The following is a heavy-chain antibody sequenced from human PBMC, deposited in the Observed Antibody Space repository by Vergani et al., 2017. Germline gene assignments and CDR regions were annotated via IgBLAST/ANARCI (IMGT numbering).Heavy chain of an antibody. CDR3: ARDRGEWNDETYYYGMDV. CDR2: IYYSGST. CDR1: GGSISSGGYY. Sequence: QVQLQQWGAGLLKPSETLSLTCTVSGGSISSGGYYWSWIRQHPGKGLEWIGYIYYSGSTYYHPTLKSRVTISVYTSKNQFSLKLSSVTAAYTAVYYCARDRGEWNDETYYYGMDVWGQGTTVTVSS. D-gene: IGHD1-1*01. J-gene: IGHJ6*02. V-gene: IGHV4-31*03.